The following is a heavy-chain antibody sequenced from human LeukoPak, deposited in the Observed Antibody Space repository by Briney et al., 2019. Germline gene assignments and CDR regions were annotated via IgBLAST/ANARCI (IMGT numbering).Heavy chain of an antibody. CDR3: VKGLAAAGTNY. Sequence: GGSLRLSCSASGFTFSSYAMHWVRQAPGKGLEYVSTISSNGGSTYYADTVKGRFTISRDNSKNTLYLQMSSLRVEDTAVYYCVKGLAAAGTNYWGQGTLVTVSS. V-gene: IGHV3-64D*09. J-gene: IGHJ4*02. CDR2: ISSNGGST. D-gene: IGHD6-13*01. CDR1: GFTFSSYA.